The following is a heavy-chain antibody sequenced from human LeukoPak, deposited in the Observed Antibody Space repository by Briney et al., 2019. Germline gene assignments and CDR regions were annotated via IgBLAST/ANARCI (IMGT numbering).Heavy chain of an antibody. CDR1: GFTFSDYW. V-gene: IGHV3-74*01. CDR3: AKGLAMIVGLGFDP. Sequence: GGSLRLSCAASGFTFSDYWMHWVRQAPGKGLVGVSRINSDGRITSYADSVKGRFTISRDNAKNTLYLQMNSLRAEDTAVYYCAKGLAMIVGLGFDPWGQGTLVTVSS. J-gene: IGHJ5*02. D-gene: IGHD3-22*01. CDR2: INSDGRIT.